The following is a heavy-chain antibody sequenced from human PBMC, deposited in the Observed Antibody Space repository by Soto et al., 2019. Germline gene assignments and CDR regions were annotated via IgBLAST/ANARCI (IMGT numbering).Heavy chain of an antibody. CDR1: GFTFSSYA. Sequence: GGLRLSCAASGFTFSSYAMSWVRQAPGKGLEWVSAISGSGGSTYYADSVKGRFTISRDNSKNTLYLQMNSLRAEDTAVYYCAKLLYGSGSYYYFDYWGQGTLVTVSS. CDR2: ISGSGGST. V-gene: IGHV3-23*01. D-gene: IGHD3-10*01. CDR3: AKLLYGSGSYYYFDY. J-gene: IGHJ4*02.